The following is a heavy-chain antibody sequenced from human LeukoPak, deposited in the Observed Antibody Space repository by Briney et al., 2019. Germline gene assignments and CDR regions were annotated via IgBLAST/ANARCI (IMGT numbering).Heavy chain of an antibody. Sequence: PSETLSLTCTVSGCSISSYYWSWIRQPPGKGLEWIGYIYYSGSTNYNPSLKSRVTISVDTSKNQFSLKLSSVTAADTAVYYCASPTYYYDSSGRENWYFDLWGRGTLVTVSS. CDR1: GCSISSYY. D-gene: IGHD3-22*01. J-gene: IGHJ2*01. V-gene: IGHV4-59*01. CDR3: ASPTYYYDSSGRENWYFDL. CDR2: IYYSGST.